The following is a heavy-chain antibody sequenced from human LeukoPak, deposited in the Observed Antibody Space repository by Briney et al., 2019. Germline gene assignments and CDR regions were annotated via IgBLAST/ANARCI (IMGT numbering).Heavy chain of an antibody. CDR1: GFTFSSSE. J-gene: IGHJ4*02. Sequence: GGSLRLSCAASGFTFSSSEMNWVRQAPGKGLEWVSSISSTSSHIYYADSLEGRFTISRDNAQNSLYLQMNSLRVEDTALYFCARLRGTQLRYFDIDFWGQGALVTVSS. CDR2: ISSTSSHI. CDR3: ARLRGTQLRYFDIDF. V-gene: IGHV3-21*01. D-gene: IGHD3-9*01.